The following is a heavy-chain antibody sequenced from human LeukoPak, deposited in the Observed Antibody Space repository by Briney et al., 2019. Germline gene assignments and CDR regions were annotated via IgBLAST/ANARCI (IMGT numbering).Heavy chain of an antibody. J-gene: IGHJ4*02. CDR2: ISGSGGST. CDR1: GFTFSSYG. CDR3: AKDLASDDFWSGRGDY. V-gene: IGHV3-23*01. Sequence: GGSLRLSCAVSGFTFSSYGMSWGRQAPGKGLEWVSAISGSGGSTYYADSVKGRFTISRDNSKNTLYLQMNSLRAEDTAVYYCAKDLASDDFWSGRGDYWGQGTLVTVSS. D-gene: IGHD3-3*01.